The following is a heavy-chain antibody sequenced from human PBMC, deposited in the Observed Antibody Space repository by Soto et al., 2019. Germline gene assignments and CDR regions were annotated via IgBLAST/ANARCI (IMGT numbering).Heavy chain of an antibody. CDR1: GFTFSSYG. J-gene: IGHJ6*02. V-gene: IGHV3-30*18. CDR2: LSYDGNNE. CDR3: AKDRDFRGTSYYYFYGMDV. Sequence: QVQLVESGGGVVQPGRSLRLSCAASGFTFSSYGMHWVRQAPGKGLEWVAVLSYDGNNEYCVDSVKGRFTISRDNSKNTLYLQMNSLRAEDTALYYCAKDRDFRGTSYYYFYGMDVWGQGTTVTVSS. D-gene: IGHD1-26*01.